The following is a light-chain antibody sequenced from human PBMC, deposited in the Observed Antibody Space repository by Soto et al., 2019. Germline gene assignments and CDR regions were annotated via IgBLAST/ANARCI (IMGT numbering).Light chain of an antibody. CDR2: GAS. Sequence: EIVMTQSPAILSVSPGERVTLYCRASQSVNRNLAWYQQTPGQAPRLLIYGASSRATGTPDRFSGSASGSDFTLTITSLQSEDFAVYYCQQYDNWPWGPFTFGPGTRVDAK. CDR3: QQYDNWPWGPFT. V-gene: IGKV3-15*01. CDR1: QSVNRN. J-gene: IGKJ3*01.